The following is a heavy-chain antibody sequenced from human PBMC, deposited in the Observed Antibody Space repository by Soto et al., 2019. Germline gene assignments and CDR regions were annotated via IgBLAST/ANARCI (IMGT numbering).Heavy chain of an antibody. V-gene: IGHV1-8*01. D-gene: IGHD2-21*02. J-gene: IGHJ4*02. Sequence: QVQVVQSRAEVKKPGASVKVSCKTSGYTFTDYDINWVRQAPGQGLEYMGWVSPENSNAGYAQQFRGRVSMTTNTTISTAYLELTDLRYEDTAVYYCEVTTGYWGQGTMVTVSS. CDR3: EVTTGY. CDR2: VSPENSNA. CDR1: GYTFTDYD.